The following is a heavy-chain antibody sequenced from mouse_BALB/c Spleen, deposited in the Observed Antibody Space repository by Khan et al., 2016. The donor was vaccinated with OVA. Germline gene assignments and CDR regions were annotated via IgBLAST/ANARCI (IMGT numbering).Heavy chain of an antibody. CDR3: ARNYGSSYDWYFDV. CDR1: GYTFSSYW. D-gene: IGHD1-1*01. V-gene: IGHV1-9*01. CDR2: ILPGSGST. J-gene: IGHJ1*01. Sequence: QVQLQQSGAELMKPGASVKISCKTTGYTFSSYWIEWVKQRPGHGLEWIGEILPGSGSTNYNEKFKGKATFTADTSSNTAYMQLSSLTSEDSAVYYCARNYGSSYDWYFDVWGAGTTVTGSS.